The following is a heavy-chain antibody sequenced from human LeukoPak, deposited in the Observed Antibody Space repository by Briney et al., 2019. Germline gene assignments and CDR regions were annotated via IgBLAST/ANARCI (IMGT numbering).Heavy chain of an antibody. V-gene: IGHV4-39*07. Sequence: PSETLSLTCTVSGGSISSSSYYWGWIRQPPGKGLEWIGSIYYSGNTYYNPSLKSRVTISVDTSKNQFSLKVTSVAAADTAVYFCARDPTQKLSYNWNDGGWFDPWGQGTLVTVSS. J-gene: IGHJ5*02. CDR2: IYYSGNT. CDR1: GGSISSSSYY. CDR3: ARDPTQKLSYNWNDGGWFDP. D-gene: IGHD1-1*01.